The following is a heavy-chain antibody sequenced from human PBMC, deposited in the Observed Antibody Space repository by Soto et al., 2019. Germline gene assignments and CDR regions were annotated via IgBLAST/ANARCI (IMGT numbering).Heavy chain of an antibody. CDR3: ARVKVVAATQWFDP. CDR2: ISSSSSYI. Sequence: GSLRLSCAASGFTFSSYSMNWVRQAPGKGLEWVSSISSSSSYIYYADSVKGRFTISRDNAKNSLYLQMNSLRAEDTAVYYCARVKVVAATQWFDPWGQGTLVTVSS. CDR1: GFTFSSYS. D-gene: IGHD2-15*01. V-gene: IGHV3-21*01. J-gene: IGHJ5*02.